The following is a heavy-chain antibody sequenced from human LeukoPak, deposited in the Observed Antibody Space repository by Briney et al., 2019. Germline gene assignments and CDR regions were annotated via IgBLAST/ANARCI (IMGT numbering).Heavy chain of an antibody. J-gene: IGHJ4*02. CDR3: ARMHSAGEDSFYY. D-gene: IGHD1-1*01. CDR2: VFYNGNT. CDR1: GRSLAISY. Sequence: SPSLSLACTLYGRSLAISYSSCARQPPGKGLEWLGYVFYNGNTNYKPSLRSHVTMTVDTSKNQFFLKLTSVDPADTALYSGARMHSAGEDSFYYWGQGPLVTVSS. V-gene: IGHV4-59*13.